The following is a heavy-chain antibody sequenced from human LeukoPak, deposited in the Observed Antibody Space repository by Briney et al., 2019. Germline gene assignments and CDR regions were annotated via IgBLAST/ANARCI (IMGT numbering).Heavy chain of an antibody. J-gene: IGHJ6*03. CDR2: ISGSGGST. CDR3: AKDHYYGSGSYYNDNYMDV. V-gene: IGHV3-23*01. CDR1: GFTFSSYG. D-gene: IGHD3-10*01. Sequence: PGGSLRLSCAASGFTFSSYGMSWVRQAPGKGLEWVSAISGSGGSTYYADSVKGRFTISRDNSKNTLYLQMNSLRVEDTAVYYCAKDHYYGSGSYYNDNYMDVWGKGTTVTISS.